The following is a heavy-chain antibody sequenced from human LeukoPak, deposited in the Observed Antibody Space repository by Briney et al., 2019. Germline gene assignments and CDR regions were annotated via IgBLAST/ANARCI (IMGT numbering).Heavy chain of an antibody. Sequence: GGSLRLSCSAPGFTFSSYAMHWVRQAPGKGLEYASAISSNGGSTYYADSVKGRFTISRDNSKNTLYLQMSSLRAEDTAVYYCVKDLLLWFGETPRDYWGQGTLVTVSS. CDR2: ISSNGGST. CDR3: VKDLLLWFGETPRDY. V-gene: IGHV3-64D*06. D-gene: IGHD3-10*01. CDR1: GFTFSSYA. J-gene: IGHJ4*02.